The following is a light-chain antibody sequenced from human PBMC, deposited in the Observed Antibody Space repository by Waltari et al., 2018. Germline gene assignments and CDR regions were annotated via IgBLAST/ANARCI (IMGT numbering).Light chain of an antibody. CDR1: GLGDTH. J-gene: IGLJ2*01. Sequence: SYELTQPPSVSVSPGQTATITCPGAGLGDTHVWWYQQTPGQSPVAVIYSDDKRPSGIPERFSGSNSGNTATLTIGGTQTTDEGDYYCQAWDDTTVVFGAGTKVTV. V-gene: IGLV3-1*01. CDR2: SDD. CDR3: QAWDDTTVV.